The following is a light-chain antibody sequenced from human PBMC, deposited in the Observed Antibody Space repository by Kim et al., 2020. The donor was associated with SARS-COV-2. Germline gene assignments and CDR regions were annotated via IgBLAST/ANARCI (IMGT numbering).Light chain of an antibody. V-gene: IGLV2-8*01. CDR3: SSYAGSNNLV. Sequence: GRSATMSGTGTGRDVGGDNYVSGSQQHPGQAPKRMIYEVSKRPSGVPHRFSGSKSGDTTSLTVSGLQAENEADYYCSSYAGSNNLVFGGGTQLTVL. CDR2: EVS. J-gene: IGLJ2*01. CDR1: GRDVGGDNY.